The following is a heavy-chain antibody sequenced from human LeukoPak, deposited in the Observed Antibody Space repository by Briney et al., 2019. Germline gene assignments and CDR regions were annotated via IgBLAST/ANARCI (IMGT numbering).Heavy chain of an antibody. CDR1: GYTFTSYD. CDR2: MNPNSGNT. CDR3: ARGEHLKPRYSGHDLGY. D-gene: IGHD5-12*01. V-gene: IGHV1-8*01. J-gene: IGHJ4*01. Sequence: GASVKVSCKASGYTFTSYDINWVRQATGQGLEWMGWMNPNSGNTGYAQKFQGRVTMTRNTSISTAYMELSSLRSEDTAVYYCARGEHLKPRYSGHDLGYWGHGTLVTVSS.